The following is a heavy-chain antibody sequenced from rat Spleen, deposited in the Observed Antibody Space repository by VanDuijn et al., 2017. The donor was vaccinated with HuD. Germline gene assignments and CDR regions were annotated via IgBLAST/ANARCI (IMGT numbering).Heavy chain of an antibody. CDR3: ARRGYSSYMDY. J-gene: IGHJ2*01. D-gene: IGHD1-2*01. Sequence: EVQLVESGGGIVQPGRSMKLSCAASGFTFSNYGMHWIRQAPTKGLEWVASISPSGGSTYYRDSVKGRFTIFRDNAKSTLYLQMDSLRSEDTATYYCARRGYSSYMDYWGQGVMVTVSS. CDR2: ISPSGGST. V-gene: IGHV5-19*01. CDR1: GFTFSNYG.